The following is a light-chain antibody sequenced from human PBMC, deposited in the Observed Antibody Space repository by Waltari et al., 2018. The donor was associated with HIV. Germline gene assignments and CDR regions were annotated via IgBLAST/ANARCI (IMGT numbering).Light chain of an antibody. Sequence: SFELTQPPSVSVSPGQTASITCSGDKLGNKYACWYQQKPGQSPVLVIYQDNKRPSGMPQRFSGSNSGNTTTLTISGTQAMDEADYYCQAWDSSNVVFGGGTKLTVL. J-gene: IGLJ3*02. CDR3: QAWDSSNVV. CDR2: QDN. CDR1: KLGNKY. V-gene: IGLV3-1*01.